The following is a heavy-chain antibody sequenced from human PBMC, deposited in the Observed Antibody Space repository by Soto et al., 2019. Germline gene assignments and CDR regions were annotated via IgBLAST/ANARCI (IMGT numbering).Heavy chain of an antibody. Sequence: ASVKVSCKASGYIFTRYYMHWVRQAPGQGLEWMGIINPSGGSTSYAQKFQGRVTMTRDTSTSTVYMELSSLRSEDTAVYYCATPRMYSGNYYYGMDVWGQGTTVTVSS. CDR2: INPSGGST. CDR3: ATPRMYSGNYYYGMDV. J-gene: IGHJ6*02. V-gene: IGHV1-46*01. D-gene: IGHD1-26*01. CDR1: GYIFTRYY.